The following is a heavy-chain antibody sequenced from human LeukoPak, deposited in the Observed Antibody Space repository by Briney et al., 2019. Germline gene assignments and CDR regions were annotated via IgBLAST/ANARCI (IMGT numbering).Heavy chain of an antibody. Sequence: SETLSLTCAVYGGSFSGSYWSWIRQPPGKGLEWIGYIYYSGSTNYNPSLKSRVTISVDTSKNQFSLKLSSVAAADTAVYYCARVRQGPRYDILTGYFTGYYYYYMDVWGKGTTVTISS. V-gene: IGHV4-59*01. CDR3: ARVRQGPRYDILTGYFTGYYYYYMDV. CDR2: IYYSGST. J-gene: IGHJ6*03. D-gene: IGHD3-9*01. CDR1: GGSFSGSY.